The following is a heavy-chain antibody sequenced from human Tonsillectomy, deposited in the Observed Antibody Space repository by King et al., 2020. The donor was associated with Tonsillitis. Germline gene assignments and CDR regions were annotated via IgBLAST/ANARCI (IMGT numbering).Heavy chain of an antibody. Sequence: VQLVESGGGLVQPGGSLRLSCAASGFTFSTYWMTWVRQAPGKGLEWVANIQQDGGEKYYVDSVKGRFTISRDNAMNSLYLQMNSLRAEDTAVYYCARGPTSRRMIHYCGQGTLLTVS. CDR2: IQQDGGEK. CDR1: GFTFSTYW. D-gene: IGHD3-16*01. J-gene: IGHJ4*02. V-gene: IGHV3-7*03. CDR3: ARGPTSRRMIHY.